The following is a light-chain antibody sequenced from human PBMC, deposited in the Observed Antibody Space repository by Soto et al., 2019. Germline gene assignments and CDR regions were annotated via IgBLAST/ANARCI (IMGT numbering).Light chain of an antibody. CDR1: SSDVGRYNY. J-gene: IGLJ1*01. Sequence: QSVLAQPPSASGSPEQSVTISCTGTSSDVGRYNYVSWYQQHPGKTPKLIIYEVTKRPSGVPDRFSASKSGNTASLTVSGLQAEDEADYYCSSHAGSNSFYVFGTGTQVTVL. CDR3: SSHAGSNSFYV. CDR2: EVT. V-gene: IGLV2-8*01.